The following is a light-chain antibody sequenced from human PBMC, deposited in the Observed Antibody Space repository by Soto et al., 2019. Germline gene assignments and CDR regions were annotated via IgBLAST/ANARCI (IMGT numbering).Light chain of an antibody. CDR2: DVA. V-gene: IGLV2-14*03. J-gene: IGLJ1*01. Sequence: QSALTQPASVSGYPGQSITVSCTATSSDVGYTFVSWYQHHPGKAPKLLIYDVANRPSGVSTRFSGSRSGDTASLTISGLQAEDEADYFCSAYTSSTTLLVFGTGTKVTVL. CDR3: SAYTSSTTLLV. CDR1: SSDVGYTF.